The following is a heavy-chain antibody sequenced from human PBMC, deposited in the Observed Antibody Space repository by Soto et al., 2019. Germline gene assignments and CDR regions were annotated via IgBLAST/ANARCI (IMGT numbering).Heavy chain of an antibody. J-gene: IGHJ6*03. CDR1: GGSISSSSYY. V-gene: IGHV4-39*01. CDR3: ARTDMDV. CDR2: TYYTGST. Sequence: SETLSLTCTVSGGSISSSSYYWGWIRQPPGKGLEWIGSTYYTGSTYYNPSLKSRVTISVDTSKNQFSLKLNSVTAADTAVYYCARTDMDVWGKGTTVTVSS.